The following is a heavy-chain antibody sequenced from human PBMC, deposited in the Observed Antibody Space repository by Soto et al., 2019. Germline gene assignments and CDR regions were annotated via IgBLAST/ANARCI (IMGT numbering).Heavy chain of an antibody. CDR2: IYYTGGT. V-gene: IGHV4-59*01. J-gene: IGHJ4*02. Sequence: SETLSLTCNVAGVTIRGYYWSLIRPPPGKTLEWIGSIYYTGGTNYNPSLKSRVTISVDTSKNHFSLKFNSLTAADTAVYYCASGTLSTIAAPDSWGQGTLVTVSS. CDR1: GVTIRGYY. CDR3: ASGTLSTIAAPDS. D-gene: IGHD6-13*01.